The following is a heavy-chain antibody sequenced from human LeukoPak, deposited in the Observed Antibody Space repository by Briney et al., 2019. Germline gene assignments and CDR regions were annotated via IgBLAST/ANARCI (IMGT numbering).Heavy chain of an antibody. CDR2: ISAYNGNT. Sequence: ASVKVSCKASGYTFTSYGISWVRQAPGQGLEWMGWISAYNGNTNYAQKLQGRVTMTTDTSTSTAYMELRSLRSDDTAVYYCASYSSSGSYYYGMDVWGQGTLVTVSS. J-gene: IGHJ6*02. V-gene: IGHV1-18*01. CDR1: GYTFTSYG. CDR3: ASYSSSGSYYYGMDV. D-gene: IGHD6-6*01.